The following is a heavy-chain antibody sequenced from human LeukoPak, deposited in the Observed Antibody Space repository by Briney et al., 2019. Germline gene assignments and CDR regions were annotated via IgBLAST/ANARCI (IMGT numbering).Heavy chain of an antibody. V-gene: IGHV3-21*01. Sequence: GGSLRLSCAASGFTFSSYSMTWVRQAPGKGLEWVSSISSSSSYIYYADSVKGRFTISRDNAKNSLYLQMNSLRAEDTAVYYCARCIAVAGFDYWGQGTLVTASS. D-gene: IGHD6-19*01. CDR3: ARCIAVAGFDY. CDR2: ISSSSSYI. J-gene: IGHJ4*02. CDR1: GFTFSSYS.